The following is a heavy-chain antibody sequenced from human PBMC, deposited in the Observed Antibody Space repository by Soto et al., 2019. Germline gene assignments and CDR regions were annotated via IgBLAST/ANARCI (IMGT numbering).Heavy chain of an antibody. J-gene: IGHJ4*02. CDR3: AKRRGSGGHFDY. Sequence: GGSLRLSCAASGFTFSSYAMGWVRQGPGKGLEWVAVVSIGGSTHYADSVRGRFTISRDKSKNMLSLQMNSLTAEDTAVYFCAKRRGSGGHFDYWGQGALVTVSS. V-gene: IGHV3-23*01. CDR1: GFTFSSYA. D-gene: IGHD3-10*01. CDR2: VSIGGST.